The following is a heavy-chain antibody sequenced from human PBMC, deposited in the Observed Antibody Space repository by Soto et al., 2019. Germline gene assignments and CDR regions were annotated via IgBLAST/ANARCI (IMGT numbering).Heavy chain of an antibody. V-gene: IGHV3-66*01. CDR3: ARDGTYYGSGSVY. D-gene: IGHD3-10*01. CDR2: IYSGGST. Sequence: EVQLVESGGGLVQPGGSLRLSCAASGFTVSSNYMSWVRQAPGKGLEWVSVIYSGGSTYYADSVKGRFTISRDNSKNTLYLQMNSLRAEDTAVYYCARDGTYYGSGSVYWGQGTLVTVSS. J-gene: IGHJ4*02. CDR1: GFTVSSNY.